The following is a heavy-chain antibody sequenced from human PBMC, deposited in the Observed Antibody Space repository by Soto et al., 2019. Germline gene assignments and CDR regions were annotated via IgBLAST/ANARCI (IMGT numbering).Heavy chain of an antibody. CDR2: INHSGFT. Sequence: QVQLHQWGAGLLKPSETLSLTCAVYGVSFTTYYWSWIRQSPGKGLEWIGEINHSGFTNYNPSFESRVTTSVDTFKNQFSLKLRSVTAADTAIYYCARRYCSDSYCSYFDYWGRGTLVSVSS. D-gene: IGHD2-15*01. J-gene: IGHJ4*02. V-gene: IGHV4-34*01. CDR3: ARRYCSDSYCSYFDY. CDR1: GVSFTTYY.